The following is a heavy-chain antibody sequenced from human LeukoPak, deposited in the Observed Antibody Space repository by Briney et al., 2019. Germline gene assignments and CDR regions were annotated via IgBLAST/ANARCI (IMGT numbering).Heavy chain of an antibody. J-gene: IGHJ4*02. D-gene: IGHD6-13*01. V-gene: IGHV4-61*01. CDR2: ISDSGGS. Sequence: SGTLSLTCSVSGCSVSSGISYWSWIRQPPGEGLVWIVYISDSGGSYYNPSLRGRVTISLDTSKNQIYQRLTSVTAADTAVYYCARVPAADTGPDYWGQGTLVTVSS. CDR1: GCSVSSGISY. CDR3: ARVPAADTGPDY.